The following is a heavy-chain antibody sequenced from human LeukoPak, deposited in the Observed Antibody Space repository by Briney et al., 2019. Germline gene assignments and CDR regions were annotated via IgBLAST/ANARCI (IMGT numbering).Heavy chain of an antibody. CDR1: GFTVNNNY. Sequence: GGSLRLSCAASGFTVNNNYMSWSARLQGRGWSGSQLFKGRFTISRDNSKNTLYLQMNSLRAEDTAVYYCAKVYFFWDSSGDDIWGQGTMVTVSS. V-gene: IGHV3-53*01. CDR2: F. CDR3: AKVYFFWDSSGDDI. J-gene: IGHJ3*02. D-gene: IGHD3-22*01.